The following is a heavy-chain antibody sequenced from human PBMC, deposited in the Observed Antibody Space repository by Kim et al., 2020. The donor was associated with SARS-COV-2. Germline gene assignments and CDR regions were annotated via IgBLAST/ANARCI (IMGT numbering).Heavy chain of an antibody. CDR3: ASVPGDTGY. D-gene: IGHD4-17*01. V-gene: IGHV4-59*01. Sequence: TNYNPSLKSRVTISVDTSKNQFSLRLSSVTAADTAVYYCASVPGDTGYWGQGTLVTVSS. CDR2: T. J-gene: IGHJ4*02.